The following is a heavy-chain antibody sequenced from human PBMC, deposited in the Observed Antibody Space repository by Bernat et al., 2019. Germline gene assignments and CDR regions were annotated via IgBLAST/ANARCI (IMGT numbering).Heavy chain of an antibody. CDR3: AKDVQAGTEYFQH. J-gene: IGHJ1*01. CDR1: GFTFSSYG. Sequence: VQLLESGGGVVQPGRSLRLSCAASGFTFSSYGMHWVRQAPGKGLEWVAVISYDGSNKYYADSVKGRFTISRDNSKNTLYLQMNSLRAEDTAVYYCAKDVQAGTEYFQHWGQGTLVTVSS. D-gene: IGHD6-19*01. CDR2: ISYDGSNK. V-gene: IGHV3-30*18.